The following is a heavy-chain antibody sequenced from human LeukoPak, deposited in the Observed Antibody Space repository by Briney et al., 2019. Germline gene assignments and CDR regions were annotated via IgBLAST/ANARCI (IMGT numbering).Heavy chain of an antibody. CDR1: GFPFSTYA. Sequence: GGSLRLSCVASGFPFSTYAMTWVRQAPGKGLEWVANIKQDGSEKYYVDSVKGRFTISRDNAKNSLYLQMNSLRAEDTAVYYCARAGGTYYGIAFDIWGQGTMVTVSS. J-gene: IGHJ3*02. V-gene: IGHV3-7*01. CDR2: IKQDGSEK. CDR3: ARAGGTYYGIAFDI. D-gene: IGHD1-26*01.